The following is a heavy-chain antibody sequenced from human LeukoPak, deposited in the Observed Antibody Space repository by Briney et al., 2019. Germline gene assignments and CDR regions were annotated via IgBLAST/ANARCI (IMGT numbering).Heavy chain of an antibody. CDR3: ASRGNYYDSGGYAYHDY. J-gene: IGHJ4*02. CDR1: GYTFTSYY. V-gene: IGHV1-2*02. Sequence: GASVKVSCKASGYTFTSYYMHWVRQAPGQGLEWMGWINPNSGGTNYAQKFQGRVTMTRDTSISTAYMELSRLRSDDTAVYYCASRGNYYDSGGYAYHDYWGQGTLVTVSS. CDR2: INPNSGGT. D-gene: IGHD3-22*01.